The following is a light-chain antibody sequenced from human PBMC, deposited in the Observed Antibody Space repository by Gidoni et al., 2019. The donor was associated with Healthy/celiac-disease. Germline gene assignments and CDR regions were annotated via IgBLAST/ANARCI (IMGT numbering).Light chain of an antibody. CDR2: DAS. Sequence: ESVLPHAPATLSLSPGAIATLSCRASLSVSSYLAWYQQKPGQSPRLRIYDASTGANGIPARFSGSGSGTDFTLTSSSIGHEDFAVYYYQQRSNRHPLTFGGGTKVEIK. V-gene: IGKV3-11*01. CDR3: QQRSNRHPLT. J-gene: IGKJ4*01. CDR1: LSVSSY.